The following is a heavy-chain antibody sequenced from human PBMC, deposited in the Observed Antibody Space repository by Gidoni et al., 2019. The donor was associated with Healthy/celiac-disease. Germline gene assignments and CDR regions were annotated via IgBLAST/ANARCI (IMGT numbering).Heavy chain of an antibody. D-gene: IGHD6-19*01. Sequence: QVQLVQSGAEVKKPGASVKVSCKASGYIFTSYDINWVRQATGQGLEWMGWMNPNSGNTGYAQKFQGRVTMTRDTSISTAYMELSSLRSEDTAVYYCARRYRYSSGQYNWFDPWGQGTLVTVSS. CDR1: GYIFTSYD. CDR2: MNPNSGNT. J-gene: IGHJ5*02. CDR3: ARRYRYSSGQYNWFDP. V-gene: IGHV1-8*01.